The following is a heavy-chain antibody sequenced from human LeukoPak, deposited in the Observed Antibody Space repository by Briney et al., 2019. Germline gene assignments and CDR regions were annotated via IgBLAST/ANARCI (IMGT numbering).Heavy chain of an antibody. CDR2: IYYSGST. V-gene: IGHV4-59*12. Sequence: PSETLSLTCTVSGGSISSYYWSWIRQPPGKGLEWIGYIYYSGSTNYNPSLKSRVTISVDTSKNQFSLKLSSVTAADTAVYYCARSRRRVDAFDIWGQGTMVTVSS. CDR1: GGSISSYY. CDR3: ARSRRRVDAFDI. J-gene: IGHJ3*02.